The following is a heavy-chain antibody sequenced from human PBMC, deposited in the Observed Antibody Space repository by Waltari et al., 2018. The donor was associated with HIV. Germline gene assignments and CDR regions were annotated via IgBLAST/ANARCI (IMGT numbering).Heavy chain of an antibody. J-gene: IGHJ4*02. Sequence: QVQLQESGPGLVKPSETLSLTCTVSGGSISSYYWSWIRQPPGEGLEWIGYIYYSGSTNYNPSLKSRVTISVATSKNQFSLRLSSVTAADTAVYYCARHRSSIAARRNFDYWGQGTLVTVSS. D-gene: IGHD6-6*01. CDR2: IYYSGST. CDR3: ARHRSSIAARRNFDY. V-gene: IGHV4-59*08. CDR1: GGSISSYY.